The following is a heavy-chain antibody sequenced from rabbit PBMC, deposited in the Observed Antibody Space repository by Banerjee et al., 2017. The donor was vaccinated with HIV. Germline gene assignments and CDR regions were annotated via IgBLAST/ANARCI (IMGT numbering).Heavy chain of an antibody. D-gene: IGHD2-1*01. CDR1: GFSFSNKVV. V-gene: IGHV1S45*01. CDR2: INGITGKA. Sequence: QEQLVESGGGLVKPEGSLKLSCTASGFSFSNKVVMCWVRQAPGKGLEWIACINGITGKAVYASWAKGRFTFSKTSSTTVTLQMTSLPAADTATYFCATYVDYDGDFNLWGQGTLVTVS. J-gene: IGHJ4*01. CDR3: ATYVDYDGDFNL.